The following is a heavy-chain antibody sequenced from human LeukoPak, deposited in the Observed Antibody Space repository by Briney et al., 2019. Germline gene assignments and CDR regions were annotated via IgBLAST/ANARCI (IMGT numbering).Heavy chain of an antibody. CDR3: ARAGRDGYNYADY. CDR2: ISASGGGT. CDR1: GFTFSSYA. J-gene: IGHJ4*02. Sequence: GGSLRLSCAASGFTFSSYAMSWVRQAPGKGLEWVSGISASGGGTYYADSVKGRFTISRDNSKNTLYLQMNSLRAEDTAVYYCARAGRDGYNYADYWGQGTLVTVSS. V-gene: IGHV3-23*01. D-gene: IGHD5-24*01.